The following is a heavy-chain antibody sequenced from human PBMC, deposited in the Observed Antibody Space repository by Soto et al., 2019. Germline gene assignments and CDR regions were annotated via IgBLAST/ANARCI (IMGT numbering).Heavy chain of an antibody. CDR1: GGTFNSFA. V-gene: IGHV1-69*12. J-gene: IGHJ4*02. CDR2: IIPFFGTA. D-gene: IGHD3-22*01. CDR3: ARRYYYDTGGYYYDEGVY. Sequence: QVQLVQSGAEVKKPGSSVKVSCKASGGTFNSFAISWVRQAPGQGLEWMGGIIPFFGTANYAQKFQGRGTITADESTRTASMELSSLRSEDTAMYYCARRYYYDTGGYYYDEGVYWGQGTLVTVSS.